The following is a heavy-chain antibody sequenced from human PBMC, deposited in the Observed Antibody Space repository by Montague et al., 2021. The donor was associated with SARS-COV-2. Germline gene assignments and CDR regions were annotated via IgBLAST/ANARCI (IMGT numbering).Heavy chain of an antibody. D-gene: IGHD2-15*01. CDR2: ISSSGSTI. J-gene: IGHJ5*02. Sequence: SLRLSCAASGFTFSSYEMNWVRQAPGKGLEWVSYISSSGSTIYYADSVKGRFTISRDNAKNSLYLQMNSLRAEDTAVYYCAGYGGSRYFCDWFDPWGQGTLGTVSS. V-gene: IGHV3-48*03. CDR3: AGYGGSRYFCDWFDP. CDR1: GFTFSSYE.